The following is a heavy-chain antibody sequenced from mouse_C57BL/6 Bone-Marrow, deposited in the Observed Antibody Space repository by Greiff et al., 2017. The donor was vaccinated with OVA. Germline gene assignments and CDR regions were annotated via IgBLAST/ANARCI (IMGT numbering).Heavy chain of an antibody. CDR2: IYPGNSDT. V-gene: IGHV1-5*01. J-gene: IGHJ3*01. D-gene: IGHD2-5*01. CDR3: TRPLYSKGFAY. Sequence: VQLQQSGTVLARPGASVKMSCKTSGYTFTSYWMHWVKQRPGQGLEWIGAIYPGNSDTSYNQKFKGKAKLTAVTSASTAYMELSSLTNEDSAVYYCTRPLYSKGFAYWGQGTLVTVSA. CDR1: GYTFTSYW.